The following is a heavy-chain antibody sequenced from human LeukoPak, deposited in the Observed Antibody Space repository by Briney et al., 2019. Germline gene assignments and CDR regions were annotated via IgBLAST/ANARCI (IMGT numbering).Heavy chain of an antibody. Sequence: GGSLRLSCAASGFTFSTYSMNWVRQAPGNGLEWVSSISSSSTYIYYADSVSGRFTISRDNAKNSLYLQMNSLRAEDTAVYYCARGKYPDNDEYMDVWGKGATVIVSS. J-gene: IGHJ6*03. CDR1: GFTFSTYS. CDR3: ARGKYPDNDEYMDV. CDR2: ISSSSTYI. D-gene: IGHD1-1*01. V-gene: IGHV3-21*06.